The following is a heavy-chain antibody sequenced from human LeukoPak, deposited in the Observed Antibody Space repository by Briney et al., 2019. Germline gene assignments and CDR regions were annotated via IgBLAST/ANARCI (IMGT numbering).Heavy chain of an antibody. CDR3: TRGQYYYDSSGYFITKTNYYFDY. CDR1: GGSFSGYY. J-gene: IGHJ4*02. V-gene: IGHV4-34*01. D-gene: IGHD3-22*01. CDR2: INHSGST. Sequence: SETLSLTCAVYGGSFSGYYWSWIRQPPGKGLEWIGEINHSGSTNYNPSLKSRVTISVDTSKNQFSLKLSSVTAADTAVYYCTRGQYYYDSSGYFITKTNYYFDYSGQGTLVTVSS.